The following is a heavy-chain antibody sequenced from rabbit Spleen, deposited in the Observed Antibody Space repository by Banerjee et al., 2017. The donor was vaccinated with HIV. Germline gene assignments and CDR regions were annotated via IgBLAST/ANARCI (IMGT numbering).Heavy chain of an antibody. CDR1: GFSFSSSYD. J-gene: IGHJ4*01. CDR2: IYTGNGKA. D-gene: IGHD1-1*01. V-gene: IGHV1S40*01. Sequence: QSLEESGGDLVKPGASLTLTCTASGFSFSSSYDMCWVRQAPGKGLGWVGCIYTGNGKAYYASWAKGRFNISISTSTTATLQMTRLTATDTATDSCASDGGTGDYIDVYFSLWGPGTLVTVS. CDR3: ASDGGTGDYIDVYFSL.